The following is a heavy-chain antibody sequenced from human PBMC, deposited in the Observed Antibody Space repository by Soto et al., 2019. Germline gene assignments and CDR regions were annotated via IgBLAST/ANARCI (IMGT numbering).Heavy chain of an antibody. J-gene: IGHJ4*02. CDR2: IKSKTDGGTT. CDR1: GFTFSNAW. D-gene: IGHD3-10*02. V-gene: IGHV3-15*01. Sequence: GGSLRLSCAASGFTFSNAWMTWVRQAPGKGLEWVGRIKSKTDGGTTDYAAPVKGRFTISRDDSKNTLYLQMSSLQSEDTAVYYCTPQSIAVFYWGQGTLVTVSS. CDR3: TPQSIAVFY.